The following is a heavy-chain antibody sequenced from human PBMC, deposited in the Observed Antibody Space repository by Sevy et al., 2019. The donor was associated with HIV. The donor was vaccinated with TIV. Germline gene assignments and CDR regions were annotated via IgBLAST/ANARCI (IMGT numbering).Heavy chain of an antibody. J-gene: IGHJ4*02. CDR1: GASITDYY. Sequence: SETLSLTCSVSGASITDYYWTWIRQPPGKGLEWIGYQFYSGSTTYNPSLKSPVTISLDTSKNQFSLRLNSVTAADTAVYYCARSENLDTAPIDSWGQGTLVTVSS. CDR2: QFYSGST. V-gene: IGHV4-59*01. CDR3: ARSENLDTAPIDS. D-gene: IGHD5-18*01.